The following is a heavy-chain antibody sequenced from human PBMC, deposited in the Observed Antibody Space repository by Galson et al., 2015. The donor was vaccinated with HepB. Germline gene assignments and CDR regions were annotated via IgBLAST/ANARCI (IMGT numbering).Heavy chain of an antibody. CDR1: GYTFTSYD. D-gene: IGHD3-10*01. CDR2: MNPNSGNT. Sequence: SVKVSCKASGYTFTSYDINWVRQATGQGLEWMGWMNPNSGNTGYAQKFQGRVTMTRNTSISTAYMELSSLRSEDTAVYYCARGDGSGSYYNRNSDYYYYMDVWGKGTTVTVSS. V-gene: IGHV1-8*01. J-gene: IGHJ6*03. CDR3: ARGDGSGSYYNRNSDYYYYMDV.